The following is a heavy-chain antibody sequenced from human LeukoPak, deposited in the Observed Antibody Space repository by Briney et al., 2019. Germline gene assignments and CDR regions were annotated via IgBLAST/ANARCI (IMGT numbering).Heavy chain of an antibody. J-gene: IGHJ4*02. D-gene: IGHD1-26*01. V-gene: IGHV3-30-3*01. CDR2: ISYDGSNK. CDR1: GFTFSSYA. Sequence: GGSLRLSCAASGFTFSSYAMHWVRQAPGKGLEWVAVISYDGSNKYYADSVKGRFTISRDNSKNTLYLQMNSLRAEDTAVYYCARVGPYSGHIDYWGQGTLVTVSS. CDR3: ARVGPYSGHIDY.